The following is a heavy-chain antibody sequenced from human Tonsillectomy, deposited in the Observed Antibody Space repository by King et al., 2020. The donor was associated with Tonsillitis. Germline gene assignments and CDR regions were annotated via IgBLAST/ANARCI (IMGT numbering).Heavy chain of an antibody. CDR3: ARGDYDFWSGYAPNWFDP. CDR1: GFTFSSYS. D-gene: IGHD3-3*01. Sequence: VQLVESGGGLVKPGGSLRLSCAASGFTFSSYSRNWVRQAPGKGLEWVSSISSSSSYIYYADSVKGRFTISRDNAKNSLYLQMNSLRAEDTAVYYCARGDYDFWSGYAPNWFDPWGQGTLVTVSS. V-gene: IGHV3-21*01. CDR2: ISSSSSYI. J-gene: IGHJ5*02.